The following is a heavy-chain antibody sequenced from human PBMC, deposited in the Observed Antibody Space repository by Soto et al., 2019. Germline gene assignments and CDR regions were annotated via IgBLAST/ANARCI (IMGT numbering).Heavy chain of an antibody. CDR1: GGTFSSYA. D-gene: IGHD5-18*01. CDR2: IVPIFGTA. J-gene: IGHJ6*02. CDR3: ERVAGEVGHSYGSPKLCDYYYGMDV. V-gene: IGHV1-69*12. Sequence: QVQLVQSGAEVKKPGSSVKVSCKASGGTFSSYAISWVRQAPGQGLEWMGGIVPIFGTANYAQKFQGRVTIAADDCTSSVYSELSSLRCEDSAEYYCERVAGEVGHSYGSPKLCDYYYGMDVWGQGTTVTVSS.